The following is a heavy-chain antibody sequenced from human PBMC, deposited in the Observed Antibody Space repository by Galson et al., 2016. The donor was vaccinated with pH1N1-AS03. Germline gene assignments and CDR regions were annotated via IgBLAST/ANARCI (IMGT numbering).Heavy chain of an antibody. D-gene: IGHD1-26*01. CDR3: ARDPRGPCSSATCVTTYYFGMDV. J-gene: IGHJ6*02. CDR2: INPNNGVT. V-gene: IGHV1-2*04. Sequence: SVKVSCKASGYIFTGFYVHWVRQAPGQGLEWMGWINPNNGVTNYAQKFQAWVTMTGDTSISTAYLELYGLKSDDTAVYYCARDPRGPCSSATCVTTYYFGMDVWGQGTTVIVSS. CDR1: GYIFTGFY.